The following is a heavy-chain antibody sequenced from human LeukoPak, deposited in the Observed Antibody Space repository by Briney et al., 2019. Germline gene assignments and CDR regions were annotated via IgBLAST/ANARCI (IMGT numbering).Heavy chain of an antibody. CDR1: GYTFTSYT. Sequence: ASVKVSCKTSGYTFTSYTVHWVRQAPGQGLEWMGWINTNTGNPTYAQGFTGRFVFSLDTSVSTAYLQISSLKAEDTAVYYCARSGSFPPPRAFDIWGQGTMVTVSS. CDR3: ARSGSFPPPRAFDI. J-gene: IGHJ3*02. V-gene: IGHV7-4-1*02. D-gene: IGHD1-26*01. CDR2: INTNTGNP.